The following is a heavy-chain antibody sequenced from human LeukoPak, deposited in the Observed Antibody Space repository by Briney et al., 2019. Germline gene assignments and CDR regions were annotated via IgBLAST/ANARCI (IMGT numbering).Heavy chain of an antibody. CDR1: GYNFPKSW. V-gene: IGHV5-51*01. CDR3: ARPDYFASHD. Sequence: GESLKISCKASGYNFPKSWIGWVRQMPGKGLEWMAIIYPDDSRIKYSPSFQGQVTISADRFINTAYLQWSSLRASDTAMYYCARPDYFASHDWGQGTLVTVSS. J-gene: IGHJ4*02. CDR2: IYPDDSRI. D-gene: IGHD2/OR15-2a*01.